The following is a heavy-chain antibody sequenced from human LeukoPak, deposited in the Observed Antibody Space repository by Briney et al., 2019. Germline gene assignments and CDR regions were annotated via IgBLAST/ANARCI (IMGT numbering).Heavy chain of an antibody. J-gene: IGHJ4*02. D-gene: IGHD3-16*02. CDR2: ISGSGGST. CDR1: GFTFSSYA. Sequence: GGSLRLSCAASGFTFSSYAMSWVRQAPGKGLEWVSAISGSGGSTYYADSVKGRFTISRDNSKNTLYLQMNSLRAEDTAVYYCAKNRKGWRLRLGGLSFDYWGQGTLVTVSS. CDR3: AKNRKGWRLRLGGLSFDY. V-gene: IGHV3-23*01.